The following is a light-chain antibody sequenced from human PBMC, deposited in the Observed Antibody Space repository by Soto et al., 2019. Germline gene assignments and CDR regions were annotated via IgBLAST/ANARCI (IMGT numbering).Light chain of an antibody. J-gene: IGLJ3*02. CDR2: AVS. CDR3: YSYTASDIWV. CDR1: NSDVGRYNF. V-gene: IGLV2-11*01. Sequence: QSVLTQPRSVSGSPGQSVTISCTGTNSDVGRYNFVSWYQQLPGKAPKLLISAVSRRPSGVPDRFSGSKSGNTASLTISGLQADDEADYFCYSYTASDIWVFGGGTKVTVL.